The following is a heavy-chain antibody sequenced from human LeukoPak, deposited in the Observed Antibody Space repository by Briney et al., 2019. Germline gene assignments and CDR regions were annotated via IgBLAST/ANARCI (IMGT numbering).Heavy chain of an antibody. CDR2: MYYSGST. V-gene: IGHV4-34*01. D-gene: IGHD1-7*01. CDR3: ARALPNCNWSQGRNYFDY. J-gene: IGHJ4*02. CDR1: GGSFSGYY. Sequence: PSETLSLTCAVYGGSFSGYYWGWIRQPPGKGLEWIGSMYYSGSTYYNPSLKSRVTISVDTSKNQFSLKLSSVTAADTAVYYCARALPNCNWSQGRNYFDYWGQGTLVTVSS.